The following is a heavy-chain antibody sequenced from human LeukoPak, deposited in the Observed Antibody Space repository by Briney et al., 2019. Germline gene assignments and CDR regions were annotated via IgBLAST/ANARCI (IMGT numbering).Heavy chain of an antibody. J-gene: IGHJ4*02. CDR2: IKQDGSEK. CDR3: VRGAYYAVY. V-gene: IGHV3-7*01. D-gene: IGHD2/OR15-2a*01. Sequence: GGSLRLSCAASAFRISSHWMSWVRPTPGKGLEWVANIKQDGSEKYYVDSVKGRINISRDNVKNAVYLQMNRLRVEDTGIYYCVRGAYYAVYWGQGTLVTVSS. CDR1: AFRISSHW.